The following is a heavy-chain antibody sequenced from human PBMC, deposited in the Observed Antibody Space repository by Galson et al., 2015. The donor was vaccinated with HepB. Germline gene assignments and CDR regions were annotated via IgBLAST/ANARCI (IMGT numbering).Heavy chain of an antibody. J-gene: IGHJ4*02. CDR3: ASGEAAAAYFPNYFDY. V-gene: IGHV3-15*01. CDR1: GFAFSNAW. Sequence: SLRLSCAASGFAFSNAWMSWVRQAPGKGLEWVGRIKSKTDGGTTDYAAPVKGRFTISRDDSKNTLYLQMNSLKTEDTAVYYCASGEAAAAYFPNYFDYWGQGTLVTVSS. D-gene: IGHD6-13*01. CDR2: IKSKTDGGTT.